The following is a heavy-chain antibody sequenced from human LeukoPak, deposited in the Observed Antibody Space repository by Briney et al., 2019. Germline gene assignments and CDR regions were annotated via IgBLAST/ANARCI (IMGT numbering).Heavy chain of an antibody. J-gene: IGHJ4*02. CDR2: IYYSGST. Sequence: SETLSLTCTVSGGSISSSSYYWGWIRQPPGKGPEWIGSIYYSGSTYYNPSLKSRVTISVDTSKNQFSLKLSSVTAADTAVYYCARSYGGTTADYWGQGTLVTVSS. CDR3: ARSYGGTTADY. D-gene: IGHD5-18*01. V-gene: IGHV4-39*01. CDR1: GGSISSSSYY.